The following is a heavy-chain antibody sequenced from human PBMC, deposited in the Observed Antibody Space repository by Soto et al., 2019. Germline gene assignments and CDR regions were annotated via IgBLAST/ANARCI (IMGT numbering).Heavy chain of an antibody. V-gene: IGHV4-34*01. D-gene: IGHD3-16*01. J-gene: IGHJ4*02. CDR2: IHYSGST. CDR1: GGSFSGYY. Sequence: SETLSLTCAVYGGSFSGYYWSWIRQPPGKGLEWIGEIHYSGSTNYNPSLKSRATISIETSKTQFSLKLRSVTAADTAVYYCARRGGGDYPYYFDYWGQGTLVTVSS. CDR3: ARRGGGDYPYYFDY.